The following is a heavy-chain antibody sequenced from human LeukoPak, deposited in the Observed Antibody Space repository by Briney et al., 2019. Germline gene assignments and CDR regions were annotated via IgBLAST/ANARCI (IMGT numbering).Heavy chain of an antibody. CDR3: AKDVECFDWGDYFDY. D-gene: IGHD3-9*01. V-gene: IGHV3-30*02. Sequence: GGSLRLSCAASGFTFSSYGMHWVRQAPGKGLEWVAFIRYDGSNKYYADSVKGRFTISRDNSKNTLYLQMNSLRAEDTAVYYCAKDVECFDWGDYFDYWGQGTLVTVSS. CDR2: IRYDGSNK. CDR1: GFTFSSYG. J-gene: IGHJ4*02.